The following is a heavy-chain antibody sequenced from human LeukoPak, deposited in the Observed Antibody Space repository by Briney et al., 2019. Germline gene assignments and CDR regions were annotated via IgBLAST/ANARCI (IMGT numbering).Heavy chain of an antibody. CDR1: GGSISSYY. Sequence: SETLSLTCTVSGGSISSYYWSWIRQPPGKGLEWIGYIYYSGSTNYNPSLKSRVTISVDTSKNQFYLKLSSVTAADTAVYYCARGGGGSPVFGVVIAYFDYWGQGTLVTVSS. CDR3: ARGGGGSPVFGVVIAYFDY. J-gene: IGHJ4*02. D-gene: IGHD3-3*01. V-gene: IGHV4-59*01. CDR2: IYYSGST.